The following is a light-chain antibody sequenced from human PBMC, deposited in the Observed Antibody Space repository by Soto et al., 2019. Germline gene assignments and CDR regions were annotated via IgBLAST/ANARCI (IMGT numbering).Light chain of an antibody. V-gene: IGLV1-44*01. J-gene: IGLJ1*01. CDR3: AAWDDSLNGYV. CDR2: NNN. Sequence: QSVLTQPPSAYGTTGQRVTISCSGGRSNIGTNAVNWYQQLPGTAHKLLIYNNNQRPSGVPDRFSGSKSGTSASLAISGLQSEDEADYYCAAWDDSLNGYVFGTGTKVTVL. CDR1: RSNIGTNA.